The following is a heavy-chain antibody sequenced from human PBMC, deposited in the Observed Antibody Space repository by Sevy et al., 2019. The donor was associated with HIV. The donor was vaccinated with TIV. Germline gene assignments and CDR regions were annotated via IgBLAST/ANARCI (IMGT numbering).Heavy chain of an antibody. CDR2: ISAENGNK. V-gene: IGHV1-18*01. CDR1: GYTFSNYA. Sequence: ASVKVSCKASGYTFSNYAVSWVRQAPGQGLEWLGWISAENGNKKYAQKFQGRVTMTTDTSTSTAYMELRSLRSDDTAVYYCARESRAAGKDYWGQGTLVTVSS. CDR3: ARESRAAGKDY. J-gene: IGHJ4*02. D-gene: IGHD6-13*01.